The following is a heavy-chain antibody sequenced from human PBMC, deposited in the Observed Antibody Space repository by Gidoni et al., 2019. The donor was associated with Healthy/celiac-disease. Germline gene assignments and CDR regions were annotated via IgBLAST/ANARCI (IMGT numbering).Heavy chain of an antibody. D-gene: IGHD3-10*01. V-gene: IGHV4-61*02. CDR2: IYTSGST. CDR1: GGPISLGSYY. Sequence: QVQLQESGPGLVKPSQTLSLTCPAPGGPISLGSYYWSWIRQPAGKGLEWIGRIYTSGSTNYNPSLKSRVTISVDTSKNQFSLKLSSVTAADTAVYYCARDPYRGPSRSGMDVWGQGTTVTVSS. CDR3: ARDPYRGPSRSGMDV. J-gene: IGHJ6*02.